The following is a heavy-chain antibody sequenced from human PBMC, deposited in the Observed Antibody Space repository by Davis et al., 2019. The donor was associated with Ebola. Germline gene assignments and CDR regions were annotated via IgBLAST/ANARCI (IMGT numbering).Heavy chain of an antibody. J-gene: IGHJ4*02. V-gene: IGHV3-23*01. CDR3: ARVAGTVGY. CDR2: ISGSGGST. Sequence: GESLKISCAASGFTFSSYAMSWVRQAPGKGLEWVSAISGSGGSTYYADSVKGRFTISRDNSKNTLYLQMNSLRAGDTAVYYCARVAGTVGYWGQGTLVTVSS. CDR1: GFTFSSYA. D-gene: IGHD6-19*01.